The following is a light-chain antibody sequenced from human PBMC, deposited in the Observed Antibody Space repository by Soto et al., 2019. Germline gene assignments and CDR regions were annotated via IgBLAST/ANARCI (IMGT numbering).Light chain of an antibody. J-gene: IGLJ1*01. CDR3: SSYTSTRNV. Sequence: QSALTQPASVSGSPGQSITISCTGTSSDVGGYNYVSWYQQHPGKAPKLMIYEVSNRPSGVSNRFSGSKSGNTASLTISGLQPEDEADYYCSSYTSTRNVFGTGTKVTVL. V-gene: IGLV2-14*01. CDR2: EVS. CDR1: SSDVGGYNY.